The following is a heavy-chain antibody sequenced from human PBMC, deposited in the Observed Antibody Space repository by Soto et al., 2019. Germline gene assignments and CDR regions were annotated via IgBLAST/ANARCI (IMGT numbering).Heavy chain of an antibody. D-gene: IGHD3-22*01. CDR1: GGTFSSYS. V-gene: IGHV1-69*13. CDR3: ARVRDYYDSSGYLIDY. J-gene: IGHJ4*02. Sequence: SGKLCCKASGGTFSSYSMSWLRQATGQGLEWMGGIIPIFGTANYAQKFQGRVTITADESTSTAYMELSSLRSEDTAVYYCARVRDYYDSSGYLIDYWGQGTLVPVSS. CDR2: IIPIFGTA.